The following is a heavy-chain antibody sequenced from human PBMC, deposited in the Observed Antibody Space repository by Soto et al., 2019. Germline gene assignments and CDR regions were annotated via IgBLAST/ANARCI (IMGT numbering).Heavy chain of an antibody. J-gene: IGHJ4*02. V-gene: IGHV3-15*01. Sequence: EVQLVESGGGLVKPGGSLRLSCAASGFTFSNAWRSWVRQDLGKGLEWVGRIKSKTDGGTTDYAAPVKGRFTISIDDIKNTLYLQMNRLKTEDTAVYYCTTVMTTVTTYDYWGQGTLVTVSS. CDR1: GFTFSNAW. CDR3: TTVMTTVTTYDY. D-gene: IGHD4-4*01. CDR2: IKSKTDGGTT.